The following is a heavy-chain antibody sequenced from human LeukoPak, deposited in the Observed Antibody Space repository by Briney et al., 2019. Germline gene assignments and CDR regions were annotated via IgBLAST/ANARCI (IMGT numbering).Heavy chain of an antibody. Sequence: GGSLRLSCAASGFTFSSSAMHRVRHAPDKGLERVPVISYDGSNKYYADSVKGRFTISRDNSKNTLYLQMNSLRADDTAVYYCARDRDSSGWYEGFDYWGQGTLVTVS. CDR1: GFTFSSSA. V-gene: IGHV3-30-3*01. D-gene: IGHD6-19*01. CDR3: ARDRDSSGWYEGFDY. CDR2: ISYDGSNK. J-gene: IGHJ4*02.